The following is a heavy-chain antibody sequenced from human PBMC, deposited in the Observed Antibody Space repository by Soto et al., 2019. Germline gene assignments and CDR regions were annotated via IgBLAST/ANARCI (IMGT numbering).Heavy chain of an antibody. CDR2: ISSSSSYI. CDR1: GFTFSSYS. Sequence: EVQLVESGGGLVKPGGSLRLSCAASGFTFSSYSMNWVRQAPGKGLEWVSSISSSSSYIYYADSVKGRFTISRDNAKNSLYLQMNSLRAEDTAVYYCARGFGEPKSYYYYGMDVWGQGTTVTGSS. J-gene: IGHJ6*02. V-gene: IGHV3-21*01. CDR3: ARGFGEPKSYYYYGMDV. D-gene: IGHD3-10*01.